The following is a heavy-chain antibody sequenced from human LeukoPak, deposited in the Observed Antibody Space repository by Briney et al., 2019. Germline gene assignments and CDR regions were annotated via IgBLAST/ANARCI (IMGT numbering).Heavy chain of an antibody. Sequence: GGSLRLSCAASRFTFSDYSMNWVRQAPGKGLEWVANIKQDGSEKYYVDSVKGRFTISRDNAKNSLYLQMNSLRAEDTAVYYCARDREVRGVIIVYWGQGTLVTVSS. V-gene: IGHV3-7*01. J-gene: IGHJ4*02. CDR1: RFTFSDYS. D-gene: IGHD3-10*01. CDR3: ARDREVRGVIIVY. CDR2: IKQDGSEK.